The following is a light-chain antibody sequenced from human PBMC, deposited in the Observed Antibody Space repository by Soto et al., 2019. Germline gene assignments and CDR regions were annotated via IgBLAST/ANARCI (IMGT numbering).Light chain of an antibody. CDR2: DVR. CDR1: SSDVGGYNY. CDR3: CSYAYRSWV. Sequence: QSALTQPRSVSGSPGQSVTISCTGTSSDVGGYNYVSWYQQHPGKVPKLIIYDVRKRPSGVPDRFSGSKSGNTASLTISGFQAEDEADYYCCSYAYRSWVFGGGTQLTAL. V-gene: IGLV2-11*01. J-gene: IGLJ3*02.